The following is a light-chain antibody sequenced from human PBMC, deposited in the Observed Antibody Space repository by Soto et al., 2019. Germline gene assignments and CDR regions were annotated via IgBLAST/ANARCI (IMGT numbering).Light chain of an antibody. CDR3: QQYGGSPPFT. V-gene: IGKV3-20*01. CDR2: GAS. Sequence: EIVLTQSPGTLSLSPGARATLSCRASQSVSSSYLAWYQQKPGQAPRLLIYGASSRATGIPDRFSGSGSGTDFTLTISRLEPEDFAVYYCQQYGGSPPFTFGPGTKVDIK. CDR1: QSVSSSY. J-gene: IGKJ3*01.